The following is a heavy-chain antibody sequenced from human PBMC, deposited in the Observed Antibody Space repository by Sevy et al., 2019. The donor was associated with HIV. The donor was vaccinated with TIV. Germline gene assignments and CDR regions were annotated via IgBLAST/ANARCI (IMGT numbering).Heavy chain of an antibody. Sequence: GGSLRLSCTASGFTFSTYSMNWVRQAPGKGLEWVSHMTSNSRTIFYAGSVKGRFTISRDNGKNSLFLQMNSLRAEDTAVYYCARDGRRGYDLVVWGLGTTVTVSS. V-gene: IGHV3-48*01. D-gene: IGHD3-10*01. J-gene: IGHJ6*02. CDR2: MTSNSRTI. CDR3: ARDGRRGYDLVV. CDR1: GFTFSTYS.